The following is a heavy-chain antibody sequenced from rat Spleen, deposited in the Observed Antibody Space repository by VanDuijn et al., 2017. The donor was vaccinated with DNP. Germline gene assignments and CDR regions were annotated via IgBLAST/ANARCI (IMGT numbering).Heavy chain of an antibody. CDR3: ARRGYYGSYWYFDF. D-gene: IGHD1-3*01. CDR1: GYSITSSYR. CDR2: INSAGST. J-gene: IGHJ2*01. V-gene: IGHV3-3*01. Sequence: EVQLQESGPGLVKPSQSLSLTCSVTGYSITSSYRWNWIRKFPGNKLEWMGYINSAGSTNYNPSLKSRISITRDTSKNQFFLQLNSVTTEDTATYYCARRGYYGSYWYFDFWGQGVMVTVSS.